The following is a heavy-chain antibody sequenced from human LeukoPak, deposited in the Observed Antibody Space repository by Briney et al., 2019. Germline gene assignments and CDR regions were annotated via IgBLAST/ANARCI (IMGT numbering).Heavy chain of an antibody. V-gene: IGHV4-30-2*01. CDR3: ARESSSSIWVGGWIDY. D-gene: IGHD6-6*01. CDR1: GGSISSGGYY. CDR2: IYHSGST. Sequence: PSQTLSLTCTVSGGSISSGGYYWSWIRQPPGKGLEWIGYIYHSGSTYYNPSLKSRVTISVDRSKNQFSLKLSSVTAADTAVYYCARESSSSIWVGGWIDYWGQGTLVTVSS. J-gene: IGHJ4*02.